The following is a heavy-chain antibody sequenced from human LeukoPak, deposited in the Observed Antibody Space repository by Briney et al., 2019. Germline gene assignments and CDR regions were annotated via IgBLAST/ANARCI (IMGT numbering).Heavy chain of an antibody. D-gene: IGHD4-17*01. CDR2: ISYDGSNK. J-gene: IGHJ4*02. CDR1: GFTFSSYP. CDR3: AKDYPGFGYGDYCDY. Sequence: PGRSLRLSCEASGFTFSSYPMHWVRQAPGKGLEWVAVISYDGSNKYYTDSVKGRFTISRDNSKNTLYLQMNSLRAEDTAVYYCAKDYPGFGYGDYCDYWGQGTLVTVSS. V-gene: IGHV3-30*04.